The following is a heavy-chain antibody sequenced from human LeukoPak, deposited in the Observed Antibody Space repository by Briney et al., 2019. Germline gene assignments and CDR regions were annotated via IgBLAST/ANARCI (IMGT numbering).Heavy chain of an antibody. CDR1: VFTFSNSW. V-gene: IGHV3-7*01. D-gene: IGHD3-22*01. CDR3: ANGGTYSSGP. Sequence: GGSLRLSCAASVFTFSNSWMSWVRQAPGKGLEWVATIKPDGSAQYYVDSVKGRFTISRDNAKNSLFLQINSLRAEDTAVYYCANGGTYSSGPWGQGTLVTVSS. J-gene: IGHJ5*02. CDR2: IKPDGSAQ.